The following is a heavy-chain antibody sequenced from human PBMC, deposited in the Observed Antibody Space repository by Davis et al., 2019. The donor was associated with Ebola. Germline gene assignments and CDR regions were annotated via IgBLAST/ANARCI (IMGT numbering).Heavy chain of an antibody. CDR1: GFTFSSYA. CDR3: ARDLVKYSSSFDY. D-gene: IGHD6-6*01. J-gene: IGHJ4*02. Sequence: GESLKISCAASGFTFSSYAMHWVRQAPGKGLEWVAVISYDGSNKYYADSVKGRFTISRDNSKNTLYLQMNSLRAEDTAVYYCARDLVKYSSSFDYWGQGTLVTVSS. V-gene: IGHV3-30-3*01. CDR2: ISYDGSNK.